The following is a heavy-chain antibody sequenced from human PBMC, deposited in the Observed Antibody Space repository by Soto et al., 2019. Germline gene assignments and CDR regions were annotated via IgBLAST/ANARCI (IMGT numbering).Heavy chain of an antibody. V-gene: IGHV4-31*03. Sequence: SETLSLTCTVSGGSISSGGYYWSWIRQHPGKGLEWIGYIYYSGSTYYNPSLKSRVTISVDTSKNQFSLKLSSVTAADTAVYYCARKEVGATNPAWFDPWSQGTLVTVSS. CDR1: GGSISSGGYY. J-gene: IGHJ5*02. CDR3: ARKEVGATNPAWFDP. CDR2: IYYSGST. D-gene: IGHD1-26*01.